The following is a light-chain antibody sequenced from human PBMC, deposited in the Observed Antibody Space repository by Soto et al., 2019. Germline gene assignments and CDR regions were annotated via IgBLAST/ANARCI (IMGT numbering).Light chain of an antibody. V-gene: IGLV1-40*01. CDR2: GNS. J-gene: IGLJ2*01. Sequence: QSVLTLPPSVSGAPGQRVTIACTGSSSNIGAGYDVHWYQQLPGTAPKLLIYGNSNRPSGVPDRFSGSKSGTSASLAITGLQAEDEADYYCQSYDSSLSAYVVFGGGTKVTVL. CDR3: QSYDSSLSAYVV. CDR1: SSNIGAGYD.